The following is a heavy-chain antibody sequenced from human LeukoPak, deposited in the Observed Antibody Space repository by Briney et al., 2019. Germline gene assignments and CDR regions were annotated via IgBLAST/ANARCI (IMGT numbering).Heavy chain of an antibody. CDR2: IRYSETET. J-gene: IGHJ4*02. V-gene: IGHV3-30*02. D-gene: IGHD3-10*02. CDR1: RFIFTSYD. Sequence: GGSLRLSCATSRFIFTSYDMHWFRQAPGKGLEWVAFIRYSETETYYADSVKGRFTISRDNSKDTLYLQMNSLRAEDTAVYYCAKTPPRYYVKGSYPDYWGQGTRVIVSS. CDR3: AKTPPRYYVKGSYPDY.